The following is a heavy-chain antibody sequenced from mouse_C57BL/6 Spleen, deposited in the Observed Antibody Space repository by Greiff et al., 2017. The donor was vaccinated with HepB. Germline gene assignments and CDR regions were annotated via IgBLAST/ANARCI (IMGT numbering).Heavy chain of an antibody. CDR2: INPSTGGT. D-gene: IGHD1-1*01. V-gene: IGHV1-43*01. CDR1: GYSFTGYY. J-gene: IGHJ2*01. CDR3: ARHYGSSYGY. Sequence: VHMKQSGPELVKPGASVKISCKASGYSFTGYYMHWVKQSSEKSLEWIGEINPSTGGTSYNQKFKGKATLTVDKSSSTAYMQLKSLTSEDSAVYYCARHYGSSYGYWGQGTTLTVSS.